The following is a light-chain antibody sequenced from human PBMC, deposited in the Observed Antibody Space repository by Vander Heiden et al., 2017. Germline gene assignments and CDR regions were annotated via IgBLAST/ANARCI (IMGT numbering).Light chain of an antibody. V-gene: IGKV1-27*01. CDR1: QSISNY. CDR2: AAS. J-gene: IGKJ1*01. CDR3: HRYNSLPT. Sequence: DIQMTQSPSSLSASVGDRVSISCRASQSISNYLAWYQQKPGEVPKLLIYAASSLQSGVPSRFSGGVSGTDFTLTISNLLPEDVATYYCHRYNSLPTFGQGTRVEIK.